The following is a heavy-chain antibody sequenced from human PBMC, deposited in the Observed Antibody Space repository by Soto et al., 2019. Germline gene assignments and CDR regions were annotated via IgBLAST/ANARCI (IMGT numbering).Heavy chain of an antibody. CDR2: IYYSGST. Sequence: PSETLSLTCTVSGGSISSSSYYWGWIRQPPGKGLEWIGSIYYSGSTYYNPSLKSRVTISVDTSKNQFSLKLSSVTAADTAVYYCARPGNQDLHQKWSWFDPWGQGTLVTVSS. J-gene: IGHJ5*02. CDR1: GGSISSSSYY. V-gene: IGHV4-39*01. D-gene: IGHD6-13*01. CDR3: ARPGNQDLHQKWSWFDP.